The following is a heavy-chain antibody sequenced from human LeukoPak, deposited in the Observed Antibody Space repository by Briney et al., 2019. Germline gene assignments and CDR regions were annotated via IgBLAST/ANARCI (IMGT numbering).Heavy chain of an antibody. J-gene: IGHJ3*01. V-gene: IGHV3-23*01. Sequence: GGSLRLSCAASGLTFSSNAMNWVRQAPGKGLEWVSGINESGGSTYYADSVKGQFTISRDNSKNTLYLQMNSLRADDTAVYYCAREGSGGYNDAFDVWGQGTMVTVSS. CDR3: AREGSGGYNDAFDV. CDR2: INESGGST. D-gene: IGHD6-13*01. CDR1: GLTFSSNA.